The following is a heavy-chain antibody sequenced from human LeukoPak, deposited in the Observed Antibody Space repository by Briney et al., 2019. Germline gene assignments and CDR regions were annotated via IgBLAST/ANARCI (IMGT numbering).Heavy chain of an antibody. J-gene: IGHJ3*02. CDR3: ARDRYDILADLPWVFDI. D-gene: IGHD3-9*01. CDR1: GGTFSSYA. Sequence: SVKVSCKASGGTFSSYAISWVRQAPGQGLGWMGGIIPIFGTANYAQKFQGRVTITTDESTSTAYMELSSLRSEDTAVYYCARDRYDILADLPWVFDIWGQGTMVTVSS. CDR2: IIPIFGTA. V-gene: IGHV1-69*05.